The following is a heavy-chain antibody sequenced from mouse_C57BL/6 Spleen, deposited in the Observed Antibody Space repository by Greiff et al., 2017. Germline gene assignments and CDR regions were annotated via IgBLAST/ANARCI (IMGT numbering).Heavy chain of an antibody. Sequence: VKLMESGPELVKPGASVKISCKASGYSFTSYYIHWVKQRPGQGLEWIGWIYPGSGNTKYNEKFKGKAKLTADPSSSTAYMQLSSLTSEDSAVYYCASGGYDGGYAMDYWGQGTSVTVSS. CDR3: ASGGYDGGYAMDY. V-gene: IGHV1-66*01. D-gene: IGHD2-2*01. J-gene: IGHJ4*01. CDR1: GYSFTSYY. CDR2: IYPGSGNT.